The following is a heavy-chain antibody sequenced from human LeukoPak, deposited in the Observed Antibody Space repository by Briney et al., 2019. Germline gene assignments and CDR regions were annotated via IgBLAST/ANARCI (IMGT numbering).Heavy chain of an antibody. Sequence: GSLRLSCAASGFDFSNYWMTWVRQPPGKGLEWIGYIYYSGSTNYNPSLKSRVTISVDTSKNQFSLKLSSVTAADTAAYYCARHGSSGLVDYWGQGTLVTVSS. CDR2: IYYSGST. J-gene: IGHJ4*02. D-gene: IGHD6-19*01. CDR1: GFDFSNYW. CDR3: ARHGSSGLVDY. V-gene: IGHV4-59*08.